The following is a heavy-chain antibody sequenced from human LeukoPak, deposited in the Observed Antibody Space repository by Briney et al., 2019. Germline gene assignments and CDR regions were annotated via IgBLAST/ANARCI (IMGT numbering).Heavy chain of an antibody. CDR3: ARDYYYDSSGYLGR. CDR1: GFTFSDYY. Sequence: PGGSLGLSCAASGFTFSDYYMSWIRQAPGKGLEWVSYISSSGSTIYYADSVKGRFTISRDNAKNSLYLQMNSLRAEDTAVYYCARDYYYDSSGYLGRWGQGTLVTVSS. CDR2: ISSSGSTI. J-gene: IGHJ4*02. V-gene: IGHV3-11*04. D-gene: IGHD3-22*01.